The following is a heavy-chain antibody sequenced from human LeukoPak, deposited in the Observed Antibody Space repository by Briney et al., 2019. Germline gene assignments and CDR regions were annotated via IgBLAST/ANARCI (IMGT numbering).Heavy chain of an antibody. CDR3: VKDTHSIEQQLGGFDY. D-gene: IGHD6-13*01. CDR2: ISSSGSTI. Sequence: GGSLRLSCAASGFTFSSYEMNWVRQAPGKGLEWVSYISSSGSTIYYADSVKGRFTISRDNSKNTLYLQMNSLRTEDTAVYYCVKDTHSIEQQLGGFDYWGQGTLVTVSA. CDR1: GFTFSSYE. J-gene: IGHJ4*02. V-gene: IGHV3-48*03.